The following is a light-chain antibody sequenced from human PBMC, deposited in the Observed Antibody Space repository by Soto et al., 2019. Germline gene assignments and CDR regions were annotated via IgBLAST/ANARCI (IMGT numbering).Light chain of an antibody. CDR3: CSYAGSNYV. V-gene: IGLV2-23*02. J-gene: IGLJ1*01. CDR1: SSDVGNYNL. Sequence: QSALTQPASVSGSPGQSITISCTGTSSDVGNYNLVSWYQHHPGKAPKLMIYEVSKRPSGVSNRFSGSKSGDTASLTISGFQAEDEADYYCCSYAGSNYVFGTGTKVTVL. CDR2: EVS.